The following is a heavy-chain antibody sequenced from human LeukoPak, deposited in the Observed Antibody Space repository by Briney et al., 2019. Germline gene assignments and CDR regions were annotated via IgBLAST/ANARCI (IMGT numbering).Heavy chain of an antibody. CDR1: GGSIDSTNW. D-gene: IGHD3-16*02. J-gene: IGHJ4*02. CDR2: IHHDGRI. V-gene: IGHV4/OR15-8*01. CDR3: ARSHDHLWGNYPDY. Sequence: SETLSLTCDVSGGSIDSTNWWNWVRQPPGKGLEWIGEIHHDGRINYNPSLKSRVTLSVDKSKNQFSLRLNSVIAADTAMYYCARSHDHLWGNYPDYWGQGTLVTVS.